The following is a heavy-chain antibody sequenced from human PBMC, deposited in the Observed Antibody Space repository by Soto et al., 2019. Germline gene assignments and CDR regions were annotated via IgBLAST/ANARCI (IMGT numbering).Heavy chain of an antibody. Sequence: QVRLVESGGGVVQPGRSLRLSCAASGFTFSSYGMHWVRQAPGKGLEWVAVISYDGSNKYYADSVKGRFTISRDNSKNTLYLQMNSLRAEDTAVYYCAKEVPPVVVVAATPSYFDYGGQGTLVTVSS. V-gene: IGHV3-30*18. J-gene: IGHJ4*02. CDR3: AKEVPPVVVVAATPSYFDY. CDR2: ISYDGSNK. CDR1: GFTFSSYG. D-gene: IGHD2-15*01.